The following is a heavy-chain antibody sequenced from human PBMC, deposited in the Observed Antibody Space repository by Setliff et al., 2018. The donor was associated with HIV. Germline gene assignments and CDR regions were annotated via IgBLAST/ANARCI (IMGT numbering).Heavy chain of an antibody. CDR2: MNPNSGNT. D-gene: IGHD3-22*01. CDR3: ARARRDSYDRGRRNHYYIDV. J-gene: IGHJ6*03. Sequence: ASVKVSCKASGYTFTSYDINWVRQATGQGLEWMGWMNPNSGNTGYAQKFQGRVTMTRDASISPAYMELNTLKFEDSAVYYCARARRDSYDRGRRNHYYIDVWGKGTTVTASS. CDR1: GYTFTSYD. V-gene: IGHV1-8*02.